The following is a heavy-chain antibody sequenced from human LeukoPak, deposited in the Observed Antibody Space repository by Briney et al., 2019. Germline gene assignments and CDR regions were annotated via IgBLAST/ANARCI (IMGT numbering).Heavy chain of an antibody. CDR1: GYTFTSYY. V-gene: IGHV1-46*01. D-gene: IGHD6-19*01. J-gene: IGHJ4*02. Sequence: ASVKVSCKASGYTFTSYYMHWVRQAPGQGLEWMGIINPSGGSTSYAQKFQGRVTMTRDTSRSTVYMELSSLRSEDTAVYYCAGSGYSSGWVDYWGQGTLVTVSS. CDR3: AGSGYSSGWVDY. CDR2: INPSGGST.